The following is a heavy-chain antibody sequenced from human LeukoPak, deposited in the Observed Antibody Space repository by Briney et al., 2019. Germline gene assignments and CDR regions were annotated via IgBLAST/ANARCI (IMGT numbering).Heavy chain of an antibody. J-gene: IGHJ4*02. D-gene: IGHD4-23*01. CDR1: GYTFTSYG. CDR3: AGEPRFDYGGNSGIDY. CDR2: ISAYNGNT. V-gene: IGHV1-18*01. Sequence: ASVKVSCKASGYTFTSYGISWVRQAPGQGLEWMGWISAYNGNTNYAQKLQGRVTMTTDTSTSTAYMELRSLRSDDTAVYYCAGEPRFDYGGNSGIDYWGQGTLVTVSS.